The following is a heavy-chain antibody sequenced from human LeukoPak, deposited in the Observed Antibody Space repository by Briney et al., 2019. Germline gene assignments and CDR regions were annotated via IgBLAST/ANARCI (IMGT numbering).Heavy chain of an antibody. CDR3: ARGGYSSSWYGFNAFDI. J-gene: IGHJ3*02. Sequence: ASVKVSCKASGYTFTGYYMHWGRQAPGQGLEWMGWVNPNSGGTNYAQKCQGRVTITRDTSISTDYMELSRLRSDDTAVYYCARGGYSSSWYGFNAFDIWGQGTMVTVSS. CDR1: GYTFTGYY. D-gene: IGHD6-13*01. CDR2: VNPNSGGT. V-gene: IGHV1-2*02.